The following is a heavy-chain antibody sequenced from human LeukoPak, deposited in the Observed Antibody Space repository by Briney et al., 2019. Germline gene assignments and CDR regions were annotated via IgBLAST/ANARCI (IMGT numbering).Heavy chain of an antibody. J-gene: IGHJ4*02. CDR1: GVTFSSYA. CDR2: IIPIFGTA. D-gene: IGHD2-2*01. Sequence: SVKVSCKASGVTFSSYAISWVRQAPGQGLEWMGRIIPIFGTANYAQKFQGRVTITTDESTSTAYMELSSLRSEDTAVYYCARDVTGSSAFDYWGQGTLVTVSS. CDR3: ARDVTGSSAFDY. V-gene: IGHV1-69*05.